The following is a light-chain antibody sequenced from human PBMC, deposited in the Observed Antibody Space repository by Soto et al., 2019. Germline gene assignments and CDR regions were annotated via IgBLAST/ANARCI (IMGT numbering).Light chain of an antibody. V-gene: IGLV2-8*01. Sequence: QSALTQPPSASGSPGQSVTISCTGTSSDVGDNYVSWYQQHLGKAPKLLIYGDTNRPSGVPDRFSGSKSGTSASLAITGLQAEDEADYYCQSYDLSLSTPYVFGTGTKLTVL. J-gene: IGLJ1*01. CDR2: GDT. CDR3: QSYDLSLSTPYV. CDR1: SSDVGDNY.